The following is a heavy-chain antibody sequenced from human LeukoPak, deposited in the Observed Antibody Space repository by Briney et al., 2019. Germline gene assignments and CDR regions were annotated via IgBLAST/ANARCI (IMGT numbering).Heavy chain of an antibody. V-gene: IGHV4-59*01. CDR1: GGSISSDY. J-gene: IGHJ4*02. Sequence: SETLSLTCSVSGGSISSDYWSWIRQPPGKGLEWIGYIYYTGSTTYNPSLNSRVTISVDTSKSQFSLKLSSVTAADTAVYYCAETLSFYGHSDFWGQGTLVTVSS. D-gene: IGHD2/OR15-2a*01. CDR2: IYYTGST. CDR3: AETLSFYGHSDF.